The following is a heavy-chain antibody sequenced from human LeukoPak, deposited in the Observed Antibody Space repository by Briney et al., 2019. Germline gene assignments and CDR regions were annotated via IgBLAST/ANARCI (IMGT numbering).Heavy chain of an antibody. CDR2: IYTSGST. J-gene: IGHJ4*02. CDR3: ARDSSQNYDFWSGYFDY. V-gene: IGHV4-4*07. Sequence: SETLSLTYTVSGGSISSYYWSWIRQPAGKGLEWIGRIYTSGSTNYNPSLKSRVTMSVDTSKNQFSLKLSSVTAADTAVYYCARDSSQNYDFWSGYFDYWGQGTLVTVSS. CDR1: GGSISSYY. D-gene: IGHD3-3*01.